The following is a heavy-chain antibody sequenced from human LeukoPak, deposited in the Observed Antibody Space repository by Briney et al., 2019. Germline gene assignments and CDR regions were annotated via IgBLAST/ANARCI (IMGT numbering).Heavy chain of an antibody. V-gene: IGHV3-49*05. CDR2: IRSKAYGGTT. Sequence: KSGGSLRLSCTASGFTFGDYAMSWFRQAPGKGLEWVGFIRSKAYGGTTEYAASVKGRLTISRDDSKSIAYLQMNSLKTEDTAVYYCTRGFLEQWLVPRFDPWGQGTLVTVSS. D-gene: IGHD6-19*01. J-gene: IGHJ5*02. CDR1: GFTFGDYA. CDR3: TRGFLEQWLVPRFDP.